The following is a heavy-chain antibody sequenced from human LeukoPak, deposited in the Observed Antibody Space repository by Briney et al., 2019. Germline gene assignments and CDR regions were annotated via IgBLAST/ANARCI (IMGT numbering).Heavy chain of an antibody. Sequence: SETLSLTCTVSGGSISSYYWSWIRQPPGKGLEWIGYIYYSGSTNYNPSLKSRVTISVDTSKNQFSLKLSSVTAADTAVYYCARTSIAAAGTQDYWGQGTLVTVSS. J-gene: IGHJ4*02. CDR1: GGSISSYY. CDR3: ARTSIAAAGTQDY. D-gene: IGHD6-13*01. CDR2: IYYSGST. V-gene: IGHV4-59*08.